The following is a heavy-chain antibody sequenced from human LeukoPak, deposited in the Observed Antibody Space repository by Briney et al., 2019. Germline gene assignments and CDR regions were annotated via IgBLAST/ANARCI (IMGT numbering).Heavy chain of an antibody. Sequence: GGSLRLSCATSGFTFSSYNMNWVRQAPGKGPEWVSATSVRTNNRYHADSVKGRFTISRDNAKNSLYLQMNSLRAEDTVVYYCAREPTTTHDALDIWGPGTMVTVSS. D-gene: IGHD4-11*01. J-gene: IGHJ3*02. CDR1: GFTFSSYN. V-gene: IGHV3-21*01. CDR2: TSVRTNNR. CDR3: AREPTTTHDALDI.